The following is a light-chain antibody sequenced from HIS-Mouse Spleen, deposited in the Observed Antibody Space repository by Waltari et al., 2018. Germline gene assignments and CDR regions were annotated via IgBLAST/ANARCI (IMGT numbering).Light chain of an antibody. CDR1: SSDVGGYNY. V-gene: IGLV2-8*01. Sequence: QSALTQPPSASGSPGQSVTIPCTGTSSDVGGYNYVSWYQQHPGKAPKLMIYEVSKRPSGVPARFSGSKSGNTASLTVSGLQAEDEADYYCSSYAGSNNLGVFGGGTKLTVL. CDR2: EVS. J-gene: IGLJ2*01. CDR3: SSYAGSNNLGV.